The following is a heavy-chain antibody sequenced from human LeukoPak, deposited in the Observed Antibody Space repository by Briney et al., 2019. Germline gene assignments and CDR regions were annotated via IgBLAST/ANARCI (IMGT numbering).Heavy chain of an antibody. CDR3: ARHQWHYYYYMGV. Sequence: SATLSLTCTVSGGSISSSSYYWGWIRQPPGKGLQWIGSIYYSGDTYYNPSLKSRRVTISVDTSKNQFSLRLSSVTAADTAVYYCARHQWHYYYYMGVWGKGSTVTVSS. D-gene: IGHD6-19*01. J-gene: IGHJ6*03. CDR2: IYYSGDT. V-gene: IGHV4-39*01. CDR1: GGSISSSSYY.